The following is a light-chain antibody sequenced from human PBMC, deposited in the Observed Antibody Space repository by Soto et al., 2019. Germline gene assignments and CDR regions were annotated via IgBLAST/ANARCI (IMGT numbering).Light chain of an antibody. CDR3: QQCARSPLT. J-gene: IGKJ1*01. Sequence: EIVLTQSPGTLSLSPGERATLSCRASQSVSSGSLAWYQQKPGQAPRLLLYGASNRATGIPDRFSGSGSGTDFTLTISRLEPEDFAVYYCQQCARSPLTFGQGTKVEIK. CDR1: QSVSSGS. V-gene: IGKV3-20*01. CDR2: GAS.